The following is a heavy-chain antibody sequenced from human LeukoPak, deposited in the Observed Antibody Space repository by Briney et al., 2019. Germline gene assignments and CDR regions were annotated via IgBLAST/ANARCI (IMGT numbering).Heavy chain of an antibody. CDR1: GFTVSSNY. CDR2: IYSGGST. D-gene: IGHD3-10*01. CDR3: ARVIYGSGSYFISH. V-gene: IGHV3-66*01. J-gene: IGHJ4*02. Sequence: GGSLRLSCAASGFTVSSNYMTWVRQAPGKGLEWVSVIYSGGSTYYADSVKGRFTISRDNSKNTLYLQMNSLRAEDTAVYFCARVIYGSGSYFISHWGQGTLVPVSS.